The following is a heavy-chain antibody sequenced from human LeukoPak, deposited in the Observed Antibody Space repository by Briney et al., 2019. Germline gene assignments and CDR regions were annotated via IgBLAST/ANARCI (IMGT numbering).Heavy chain of an antibody. Sequence: GGSLRLSCAASGFTFSSYGMHWVRQAPGKGLEWVAFIRYDGSNKYYADSVKGRFTISRDNSKNTLYLQMNSLRAEDTAVYYCAKDLSDIVVVPAAMGPDYWGQGTLVTVSS. CDR2: IRYDGSNK. CDR1: GFTFSSYG. J-gene: IGHJ4*02. V-gene: IGHV3-30*02. CDR3: AKDLSDIVVVPAAMGPDY. D-gene: IGHD2-2*01.